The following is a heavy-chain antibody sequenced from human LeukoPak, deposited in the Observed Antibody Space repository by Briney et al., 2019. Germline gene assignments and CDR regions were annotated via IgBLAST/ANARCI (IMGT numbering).Heavy chain of an antibody. V-gene: IGHV3-23*01. CDR2: VSGSGGST. D-gene: IGHD3-22*01. CDR3: ARDLGQYYDTSDNWFDP. J-gene: IGHJ5*02. Sequence: GGSLRLSCAASGFTFSDYAMTWVRQAPGKGLEWVSVVSGSGGSTYYADSVKGRFTISRDNSKNTLYLQMNSLRAEDTAVYYCARDLGQYYDTSDNWFDPWGQGTLVTVSS. CDR1: GFTFSDYA.